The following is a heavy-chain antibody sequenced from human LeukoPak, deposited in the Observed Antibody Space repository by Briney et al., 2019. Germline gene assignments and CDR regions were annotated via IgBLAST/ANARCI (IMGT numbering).Heavy chain of an antibody. V-gene: IGHV4-4*07. J-gene: IGHJ4*02. CDR3: ARDGVGATTGGYDY. CDR2: IYTSGST. Sequence: PSGTLSLTCTVSGGSISSYYWSWIRQPAGKGLEWIGRIYTSGSTNYNPSLKSRVTMSVDTSKNQFSLKLSSVTAADTAVYYCARDGVGATTGGYDYWGQGTLVTVSS. CDR1: GGSISSYY. D-gene: IGHD1-26*01.